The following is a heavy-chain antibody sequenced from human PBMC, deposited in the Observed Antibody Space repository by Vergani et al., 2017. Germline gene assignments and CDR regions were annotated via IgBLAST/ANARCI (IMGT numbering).Heavy chain of an antibody. D-gene: IGHD1-26*01. CDR2: ISVYNGET. CDR1: GYTFRNYG. Sequence: QVQLVQSGAEVKKPGASVKVSCEGSGYTFRNYGISWVRQAPGEGLEWLGWISVYNGETKFAQKFQGRVTLTRDTSTDTAYMERGSLRSDDTAVYYCARDRVNSGDYNCDYWGQGTLVTVSS. CDR3: ARDRVNSGDYNCDY. J-gene: IGHJ4*02. V-gene: IGHV1-18*04.